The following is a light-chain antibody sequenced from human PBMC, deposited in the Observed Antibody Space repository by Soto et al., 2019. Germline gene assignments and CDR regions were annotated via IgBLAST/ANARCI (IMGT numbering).Light chain of an antibody. CDR2: EVS. CDR3: SSYTSSTNYV. J-gene: IGLJ1*01. V-gene: IGLV2-14*01. CDR1: SSDIGGYKY. Sequence: QSALTQPASVSGSLGQSITISCTGTSSDIGGYKYVSWYQQHPGKAPKLIIYEVSYRPSGISNRFSGSKSGNTASLTISGLQAEDEADYYCSSYTSSTNYVFGTGTKVT.